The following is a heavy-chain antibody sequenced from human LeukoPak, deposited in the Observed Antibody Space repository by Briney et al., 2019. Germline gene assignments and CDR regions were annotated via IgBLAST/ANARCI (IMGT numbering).Heavy chain of an antibody. CDR1: GFSFGIYW. CDR2: INEDGSEK. Sequence: GGSLRLSCEGTGFSFGIYWMSWVRQAPGKGLEWVANINEDGSEKYYVDSVKGRFTISRDNGKNAVYLQMKSLRAEDTAVYYCARNEDYSDSTGYYSTFYLDSWGQGTLVTVSS. D-gene: IGHD3-22*01. J-gene: IGHJ4*02. V-gene: IGHV3-7*01. CDR3: ARNEDYSDSTGYYSTFYLDS.